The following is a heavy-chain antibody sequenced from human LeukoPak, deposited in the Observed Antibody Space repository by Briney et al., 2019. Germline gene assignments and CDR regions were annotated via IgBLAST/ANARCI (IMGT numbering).Heavy chain of an antibody. Sequence: GGSLRLSCAAPGFTFSSYSMNWARQAPGKGLEWVSSISSSSSYIYYADSVKGRFTISRDNAKNSLYLQMNSLRAEDAAVYYCASSLVDTAMARTDYWGRGTLVTVSS. CDR1: GFTFSSYS. D-gene: IGHD5-18*01. J-gene: IGHJ4*02. CDR2: ISSSSSYI. V-gene: IGHV3-21*01. CDR3: ASSLVDTAMARTDY.